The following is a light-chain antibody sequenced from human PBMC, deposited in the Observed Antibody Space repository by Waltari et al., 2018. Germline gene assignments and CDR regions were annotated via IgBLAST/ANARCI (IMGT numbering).Light chain of an antibody. CDR2: GAS. V-gene: IGKV3-20*01. CDR1: QTVSSSS. J-gene: IGKJ1*01. Sequence: EIVLTQSPGTLSLSPGERATLSGRASQTVSSSSVAWSQQTPGQAPRLLIDGASTRAPGIPDRCSGSGSGTDFTLTISRLEPEDWAVYYGQQSDGSPRWTFGQGTKVEIK. CDR3: QQSDGSPRWT.